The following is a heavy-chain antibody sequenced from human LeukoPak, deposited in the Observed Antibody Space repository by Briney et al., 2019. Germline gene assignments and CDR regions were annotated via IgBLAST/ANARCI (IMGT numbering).Heavy chain of an antibody. Sequence: SETLSLTCAVYGGSFSGYYWSWIRQPPGKGLEWIGEINHSGSTKYNPSLKSRVTISVDTSKNQFSLKLSSVTAADTAVYYCARGRYSYGYNWFDPWGQGTLVTVSS. CDR3: ARGRYSYGYNWFDP. CDR2: INHSGST. D-gene: IGHD5-18*01. J-gene: IGHJ5*02. V-gene: IGHV4-34*01. CDR1: GGSFSGYY.